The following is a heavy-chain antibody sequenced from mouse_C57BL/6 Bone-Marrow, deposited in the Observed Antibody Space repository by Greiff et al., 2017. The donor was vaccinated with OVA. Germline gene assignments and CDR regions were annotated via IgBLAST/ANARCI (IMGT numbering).Heavy chain of an antibody. CDR2: IDPSDSYT. J-gene: IGHJ2*01. V-gene: IGHV1-69*01. D-gene: IGHD2-4*01. Sequence: QVHVKQPGAELVMPGASVKLSCKASGYTFTSYWMHWVKQRPGQGLEWIGEIDPSDSYTNYNQKFKGKSTLTVDKSSSTAYMQLSSLTSEDSAVYYCARGDYDYDAFDYWGQGTTLTVSS. CDR3: ARGDYDYDAFDY. CDR1: GYTFTSYW.